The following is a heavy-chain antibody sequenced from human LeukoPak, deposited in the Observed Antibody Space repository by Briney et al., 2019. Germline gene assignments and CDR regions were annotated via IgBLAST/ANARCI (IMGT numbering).Heavy chain of an antibody. CDR3: ARDSAGNQYSSGNFDL. J-gene: IGHJ4*02. V-gene: IGHV3-53*01. CDR2: LYAGGES. D-gene: IGHD3-10*01. CDR1: GFAVKSSY. Sequence: GGSLRLSCAASGFAVKSSYMGWVRQAPGKGLEWVSVLYAGGESYYADSVLGRFTISRDNSNNTVFLEMNSLTADDTAVYFCARDSAGNQYSSGNFDLWGQGTLVTVSP.